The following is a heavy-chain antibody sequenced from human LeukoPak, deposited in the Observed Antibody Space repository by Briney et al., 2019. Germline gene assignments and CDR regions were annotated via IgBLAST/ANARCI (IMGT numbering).Heavy chain of an antibody. CDR2: IKQDGSEK. D-gene: IGHD2/OR15-2a*01. Sequence: GGSLRLSCAASKFTFRNYWMNWVRQAPGKGLEWVANIKQDGSEKYYVDSVKGRFTISGDNAKNSLYLQMNSLRAEDTAVYYCARVSILIVPYYAFDIWGQGTMVTVSS. J-gene: IGHJ3*02. CDR3: ARVSILIVPYYAFDI. V-gene: IGHV3-7*04. CDR1: KFTFRNYW.